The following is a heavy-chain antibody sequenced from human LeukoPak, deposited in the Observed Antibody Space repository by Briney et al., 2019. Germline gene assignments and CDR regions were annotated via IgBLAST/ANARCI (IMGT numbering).Heavy chain of an antibody. CDR1: GYTFTSYG. V-gene: IGHV1-18*01. Sequence: ASVKVSCKASGYTFTSYGISWVRQAPGQGLEWMGWISAYNGNTNYAQKLQGRVTMTTDTSTSTAYMELRSLRSDDTAVYYCARGDGYSGYQTRVGFDYWGQGTLVTVSS. D-gene: IGHD5-12*01. CDR3: ARGDGYSGYQTRVGFDY. J-gene: IGHJ4*02. CDR2: ISAYNGNT.